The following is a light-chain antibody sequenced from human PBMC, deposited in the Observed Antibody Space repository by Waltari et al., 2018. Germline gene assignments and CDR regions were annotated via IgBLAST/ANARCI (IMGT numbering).Light chain of an antibody. V-gene: IGLV2-8*01. Sequence: QSALTQPPSASGSPGQSVTISCSGTNSDIGTYNYVSWFQQHPGRAPKLLIYEVNKRPLGVPDRFSGSKSDNRASLTVSGLQADDEAVYHCSSYAGSNTLVFGGGTRLTVL. CDR3: SSYAGSNTLV. J-gene: IGLJ2*01. CDR1: NSDIGTYNY. CDR2: EVN.